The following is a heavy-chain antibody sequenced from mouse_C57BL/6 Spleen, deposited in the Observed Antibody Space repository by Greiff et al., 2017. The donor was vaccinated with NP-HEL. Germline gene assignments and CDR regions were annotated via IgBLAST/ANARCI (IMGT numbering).Heavy chain of an antibody. Sequence: VQLQQSGAELVKPGASVKLSCKASGYTFTEYTIHWVKQRSGQGLEWIGWFYPGSGSIKYHEQFKDKVTLTAYKATSTIYIELNRLTSKYSAIYFCERHGEAYWYFDVWGTGTTVTVSS. J-gene: IGHJ1*03. CDR2: FYPGSGSI. CDR3: ERHGEAYWYFDV. CDR1: GYTFTEYT. V-gene: IGHV1-62-2*01.